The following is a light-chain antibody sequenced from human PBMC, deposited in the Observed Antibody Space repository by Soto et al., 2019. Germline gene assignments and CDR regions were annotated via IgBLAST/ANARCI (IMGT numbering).Light chain of an antibody. CDR2: GAS. Sequence: IVLTQSPGTMSLSPGERATLSCRASQSVSSSYLARYQQKPGQAHRLLIYGASSRATGIPDRFSGSGSGTDFTLTISRVETEDFAVYSCQQYGSSPGTFGPGTKPEIK. J-gene: IGKJ2*01. CDR1: QSVSSSY. CDR3: QQYGSSPGT. V-gene: IGKV3-20*01.